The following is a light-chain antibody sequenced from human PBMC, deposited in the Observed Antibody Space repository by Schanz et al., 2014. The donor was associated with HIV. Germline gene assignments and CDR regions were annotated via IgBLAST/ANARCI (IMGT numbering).Light chain of an antibody. Sequence: QSALTQPASVSGSPGQSITISCTGTSSDVGIYNLVSWYQQHPGKAPKLMIYDVSNRPSGVSNRFSGSKSGNTASLTISGLQAEDEADYYCSSYTSSSTLKVFGGGTKLTVL. CDR2: DVS. CDR3: SSYTSSSTLKV. V-gene: IGLV2-14*02. CDR1: SSDVGIYNL. J-gene: IGLJ3*02.